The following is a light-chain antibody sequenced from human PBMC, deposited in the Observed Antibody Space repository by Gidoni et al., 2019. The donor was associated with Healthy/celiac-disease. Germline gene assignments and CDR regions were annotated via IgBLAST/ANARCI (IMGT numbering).Light chain of an antibody. CDR1: SSDVGSYNL. CDR2: EGS. CDR3: CSYAGSSTFYV. Sequence: SALTPPASVSASPAQSLTISCTGTSSDVGSYNLVSLYQQHPGKAPQLMIYEGSKRPSGVSNRCSGSKSGNTAARTISGRQAEDEADYYCCSYAGSSTFYVFGTGTKVTVL. V-gene: IGLV2-23*01. J-gene: IGLJ1*01.